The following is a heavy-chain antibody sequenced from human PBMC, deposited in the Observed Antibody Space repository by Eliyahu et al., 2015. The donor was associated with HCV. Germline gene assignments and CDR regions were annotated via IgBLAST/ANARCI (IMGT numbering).Heavy chain of an antibody. D-gene: IGHD3-3*01. CDR2: IDYSETT. Sequence: QVQLQESGPGLVKPSQTLSLTCSVSGGSITSGDYYWSWFRQHPGTGLEWIGFIDYSETTDYNPSLKSRVFISIDTSKNHFSLKLSSVTAADTAIYYCARVITFFGMTMRFWHFDLWGRGAPVTVSA. CDR1: GGSITSGDYY. V-gene: IGHV4-31*03. CDR3: ARVITFFGMTMRFWHFDL. J-gene: IGHJ2*01.